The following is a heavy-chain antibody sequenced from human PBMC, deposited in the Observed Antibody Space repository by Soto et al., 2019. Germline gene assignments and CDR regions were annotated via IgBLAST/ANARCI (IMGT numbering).Heavy chain of an antibody. CDR2: ISGDGGST. V-gene: IGHV3-43*02. CDR1: GFTFDDYA. Sequence: GGSLRLSCVASGFTFDDYAMHWVRQAPGKGLEWVSLISGDGGSTYYADSVKGRFTISRDNSKNSLYLQMNSLRTEDTALYYCAKDIRGLGSYGSGAFDIWGQGTMVTVSS. J-gene: IGHJ3*02. D-gene: IGHD5-18*01. CDR3: AKDIRGLGSYGSGAFDI.